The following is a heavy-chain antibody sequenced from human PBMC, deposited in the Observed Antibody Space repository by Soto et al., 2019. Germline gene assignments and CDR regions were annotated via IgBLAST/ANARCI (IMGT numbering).Heavy chain of an antibody. V-gene: IGHV3-30*18. J-gene: IGHJ4*02. Sequence: SLRLSCQASGFNFDNYGMHWVRQAPGKGLEWVAVITYDGSFQYYADSVKGRFTISRDNSKNTLFLHLNTLKPEDTAVYHCAKDRVGGTFYTPLGFWGQGTLVTVS. CDR1: GFNFDNYG. D-gene: IGHD1-7*01. CDR3: AKDRVGGTFYTPLGF. CDR2: ITYDGSFQ.